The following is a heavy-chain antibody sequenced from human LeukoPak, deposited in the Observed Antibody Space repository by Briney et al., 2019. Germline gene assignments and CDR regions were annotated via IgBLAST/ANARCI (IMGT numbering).Heavy chain of an antibody. V-gene: IGHV4-59*01. CDR1: GGSISSYY. J-gene: IGHJ6*02. Sequence: SETLSLTCTVSGGSISSYYWSWIRQPPGKGLEWIRYIFYSGSTNYNPSLKSRVTISVDTSKIQFSLKLSSVTAADTAVYYCARYDYYYGMDVWGQGTTVTVSS. CDR3: ARYDYYYGMDV. CDR2: IFYSGST.